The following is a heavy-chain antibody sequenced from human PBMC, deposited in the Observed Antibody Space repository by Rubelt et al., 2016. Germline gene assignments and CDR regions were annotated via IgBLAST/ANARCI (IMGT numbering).Heavy chain of an antibody. CDR2: IYYSGST. V-gene: IGHV4-31*01. Sequence: QVQLQESGPGLVKPSQTLSLTCTVSGGSISSGGYYWSWIRQHPGKGLEWIGYIYYSGSTNYNPSLKGLCTISVDTSKDQVSRKRSSVTAAYTAVYYCARRTGSYYRQIDYWGQGTLVTVSS. CDR3: ARRTGSYYRQIDY. D-gene: IGHD3-10*01. CDR1: GGSISSGGYY. J-gene: IGHJ4*02.